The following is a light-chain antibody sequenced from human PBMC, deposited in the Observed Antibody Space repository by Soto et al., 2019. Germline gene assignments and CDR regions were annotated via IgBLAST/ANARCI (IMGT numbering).Light chain of an antibody. V-gene: IGLV2-14*01. CDR2: EVT. Sequence: QSALTQPASMSGSPGQSVTISCTGTSSDIGGYNYVSWYQQYLGKAPKLIIYEVTNRPSGVSDRFSGSKSGNTASLTISGLQAEDEAHYYCSSYTSSNTLLFGGGTKLTVL. CDR1: SSDIGGYNY. J-gene: IGLJ3*02. CDR3: SSYTSSNTLL.